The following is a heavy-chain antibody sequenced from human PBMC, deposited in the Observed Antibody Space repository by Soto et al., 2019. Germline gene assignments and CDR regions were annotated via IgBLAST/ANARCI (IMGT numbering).Heavy chain of an antibody. D-gene: IGHD6-25*01. V-gene: IGHV3-48*03. CDR1: GFTFSSYE. CDR2: ISSSGSTI. Sequence: VESLCLSCAASGFTFSSYEMNWVRQAPGKGLEWVSYISSSGSTIYYADSVKGRFTISRDNAKNSLYLQMNSLTAEDTAVYYCTTESFSGITADDHRLIDYWGQGTPVTVSS. CDR3: TTESFSGITADDHRLIDY. J-gene: IGHJ4*02.